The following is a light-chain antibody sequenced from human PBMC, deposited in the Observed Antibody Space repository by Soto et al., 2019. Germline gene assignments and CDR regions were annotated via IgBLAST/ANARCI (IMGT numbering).Light chain of an antibody. Sequence: EMVLTHSPGALSLSPVEGAALACGATQTVSGNSLAWYQQKPGQAPKLLIHGASTRATGIPDRFSGSGSETDFTLTISRLEPEDFAVYYCQQYGSSPRTFGQGTKVDIK. CDR2: GAS. V-gene: IGKV3-20*01. J-gene: IGKJ1*01. CDR1: QTVSGNS. CDR3: QQYGSSPRT.